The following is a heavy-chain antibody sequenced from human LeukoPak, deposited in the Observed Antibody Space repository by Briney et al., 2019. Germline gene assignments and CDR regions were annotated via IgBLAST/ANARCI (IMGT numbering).Heavy chain of an antibody. CDR2: MNPNSGNT. CDR3: ARGEGSSGSYQNWFDP. V-gene: IGHV1-8*01. CDR1: GYTFTSYD. J-gene: IGHJ5*02. Sequence: GASVKVSCKASGYTFTSYDINWVRQATGQGLEWMGWMNPNSGNTGYAQKFQGRVTMTGNTSISTAYMELSSLRSEDTAVYYCARGEGSSGSYQNWFDPWGQGTLVTVSS. D-gene: IGHD1-26*01.